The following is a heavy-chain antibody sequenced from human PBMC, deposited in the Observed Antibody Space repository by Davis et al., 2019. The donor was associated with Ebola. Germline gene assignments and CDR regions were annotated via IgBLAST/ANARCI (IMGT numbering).Heavy chain of an antibody. D-gene: IGHD4-11*01. Sequence: PGGSLRLSCAASGFTFSSYRMNWVRQAPGKGLEWVSCISSSSNYIDYADSVKGRFTISRDNAKKSLYLQMHSLRAEDTAVYYCARMAHDYSEPTGAFTLDYWGQGALVTVSS. J-gene: IGHJ4*02. V-gene: IGHV3-21*01. CDR1: GFTFSSYR. CDR3: ARMAHDYSEPTGAFTLDY. CDR2: ISSSSNYI.